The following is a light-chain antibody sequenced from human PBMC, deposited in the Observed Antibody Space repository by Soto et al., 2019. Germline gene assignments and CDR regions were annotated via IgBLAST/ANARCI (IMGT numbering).Light chain of an antibody. J-gene: IGKJ1*01. CDR1: QSVSIW. Sequence: DIRMTQSPSTLSASVGDRVTITCRASQSVSIWLAWYQQIPGKAPNLLVYMASSLQSGVPSRFSGSGSGTEFTLTISGLQPDDFATYYCQQYMSYPWTFGQGTKVEVK. V-gene: IGKV1-5*03. CDR3: QQYMSYPWT. CDR2: MAS.